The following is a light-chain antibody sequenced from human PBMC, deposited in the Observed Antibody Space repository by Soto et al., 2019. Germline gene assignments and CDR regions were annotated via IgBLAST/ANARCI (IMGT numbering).Light chain of an antibody. Sequence: EIVMTQSPATLSVSPGERATLSCRASQSVSSNLAWYQQKPGQAPRLLLYGASTRATGIPARFGGSGSGTEFTLTISSLQSEDFAIYYCQPDNNWPPTFGQGTKLEIK. V-gene: IGKV3-15*01. CDR2: GAS. CDR1: QSVSSN. J-gene: IGKJ2*01. CDR3: QPDNNWPPT.